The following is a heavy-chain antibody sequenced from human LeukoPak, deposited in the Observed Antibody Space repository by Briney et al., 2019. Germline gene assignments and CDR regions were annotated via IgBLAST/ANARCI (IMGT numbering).Heavy chain of an antibody. V-gene: IGHV3-7*01. CDR3: ARDISSRDWFDP. Sequence: GESLRLSCAASGFTFSSYWMGWARQAPGKGLEWVANIKQDGSEKYYVDSVKGRFAISRDNAKDSLYLQMNSLRAEDTAVYYCARDISSRDWFDPWGQGTLVTVSS. CDR1: GFTFSSYW. CDR2: IKQDGSEK. D-gene: IGHD6-13*01. J-gene: IGHJ5*02.